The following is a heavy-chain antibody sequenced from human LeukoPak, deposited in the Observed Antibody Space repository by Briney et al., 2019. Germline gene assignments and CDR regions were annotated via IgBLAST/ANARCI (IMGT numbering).Heavy chain of an antibody. CDR2: IYYSGST. D-gene: IGHD3-22*01. CDR1: GYSISSGYY. CDR3: ATNGYYYDSSRTAFDI. J-gene: IGHJ3*02. V-gene: IGHV4-38-2*02. Sequence: SETLSLTCTVSGYSISSGYYWGWIRQPPGKGLEWIGYIYYSGSTNYNPSLKSRVTISVDTSKNQFSLKLSSVTAADTAVYYCATNGYYYDSSRTAFDIWGQGTMVTVSS.